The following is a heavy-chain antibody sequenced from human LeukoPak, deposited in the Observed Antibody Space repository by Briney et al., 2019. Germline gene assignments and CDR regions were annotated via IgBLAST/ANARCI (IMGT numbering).Heavy chain of an antibody. D-gene: IGHD3-10*01. Sequence: ASVKVSCKASGYTFTGYYMHWVRQAPGLGLEWMGWINPNSGGTNSAKKFQGRVTMTRDTCMSTASLELSRLRSDDTAVSYCSVESGTLWFGELLQVGWGQGTLVTVSS. CDR2: INPNSGGT. V-gene: IGHV1-2*02. CDR3: SVESGTLWFGELLQVG. CDR1: GYTFTGYY. J-gene: IGHJ4*02.